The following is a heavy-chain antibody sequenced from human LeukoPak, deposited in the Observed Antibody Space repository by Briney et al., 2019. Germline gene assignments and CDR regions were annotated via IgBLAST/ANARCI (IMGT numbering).Heavy chain of an antibody. CDR2: IYRGGSK. D-gene: IGHD2-8*01. CDR1: GFTLSSHY. J-gene: IGHJ4*02. CDR3: GRNRGHICTNGGCYAFDY. V-gene: IGHV3-66*01. Sequence: GGSLRLSCAASGFTLSSHYMSWARPAPGKGLEWVSVIYRGGSKYYGDSVRGRFTLSRDNSKNTLYLQLNSLRAEVTAVYYCGRNRGHICTNGGCYAFDYWGQGTMVSVSS.